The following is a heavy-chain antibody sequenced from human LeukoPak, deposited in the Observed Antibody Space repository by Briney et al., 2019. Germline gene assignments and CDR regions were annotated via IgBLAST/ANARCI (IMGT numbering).Heavy chain of an antibody. D-gene: IGHD3-3*01. CDR3: AREIFDSTSGVSQGFDY. CDR2: IKPMFGTG. Sequence: ASVRVSCKASGYSFTNYYMHWVRQAPGQGLEWMGVIKPMFGTGSIPNIATGDYAQKFQGRLSMNADESSTTAYMELSSLRSGDTAVYFCAREIFDSTSGVSQGFDYWGQGTLVTVSS. V-gene: IGHV1-46*01. J-gene: IGHJ4*02. CDR1: GYSFTNYY.